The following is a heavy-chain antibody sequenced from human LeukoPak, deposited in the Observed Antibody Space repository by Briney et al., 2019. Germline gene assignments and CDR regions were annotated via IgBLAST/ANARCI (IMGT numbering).Heavy chain of an antibody. CDR1: GFTFSSYA. D-gene: IGHD1-26*01. Sequence: GGSLRLSCAASGFTFSSYAMSWVRQAPGKGLEWVSAISGSGGSTYYADSVKGRFTISRDNSRNTLYLQMNSLRAEDTAVYYCAKKSSGSTHEGAFDIWGQGTMVIVSS. CDR3: AKKSSGSTHEGAFDI. CDR2: ISGSGGST. V-gene: IGHV3-23*01. J-gene: IGHJ3*02.